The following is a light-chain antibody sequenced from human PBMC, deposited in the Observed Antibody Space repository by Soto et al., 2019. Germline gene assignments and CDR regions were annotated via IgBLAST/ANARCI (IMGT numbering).Light chain of an antibody. J-gene: IGKJ5*01. CDR2: DAS. CDR1: QSVSSS. Sequence: EIVLTQSPVTLSLSPGERATLSCRARQSVSSSLAWYHQKPGQAPRLLIYDASNRATGIPARFSGSGSGTDFTLTISSLEPEDFAVYYCQQRSNWQVTFGQGTRLEIK. V-gene: IGKV3-11*01. CDR3: QQRSNWQVT.